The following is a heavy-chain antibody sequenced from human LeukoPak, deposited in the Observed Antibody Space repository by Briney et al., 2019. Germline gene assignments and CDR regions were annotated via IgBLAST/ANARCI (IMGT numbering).Heavy chain of an antibody. V-gene: IGHV3-23*01. D-gene: IGHD3-3*01. J-gene: IGHJ3*02. CDR1: GFSFSSYG. CDR3: AKDTQITIYGVVIITGGAFDI. Sequence: GGSLRLSCAASGFSFSSYGMNWVRRTPGKGLEWVSGISGNGGGTYDADSVKGRFSISRDNSKNTLYLQMNSLRVEDTAVYYCAKDTQITIYGVVIITGGAFDIWGQGTMVTVSS. CDR2: ISGNGGGT.